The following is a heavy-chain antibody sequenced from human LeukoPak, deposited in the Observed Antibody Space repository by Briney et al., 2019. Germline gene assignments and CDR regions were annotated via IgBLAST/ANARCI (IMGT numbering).Heavy chain of an antibody. CDR2: VYYTGST. CDR1: GGSISSYY. J-gene: IGHJ4*02. CDR3: ARDHADY. Sequence: SEALSLTCTISGGSISSYYWTWIRQPPGKGLEWIGCVYYTGSTTYHPSLKSRVTISVDTSKNQFSLKLSSVTAADTAMYYCARDHADYWGQGTLVTVSS. V-gene: IGHV4-59*01.